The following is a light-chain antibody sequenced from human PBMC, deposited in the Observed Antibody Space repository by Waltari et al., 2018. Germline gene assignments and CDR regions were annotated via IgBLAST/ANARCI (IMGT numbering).Light chain of an antibody. CDR3: QQLETYPIT. Sequence: ITCRAGQDISKSLAWYQQKPGKAPKLLIYAASSLQGGVPSRFSGSGSGTDFALTISSLQPEDSATYYCQQLETYPITFGQGTRLEIK. V-gene: IGKV1-9*01. J-gene: IGKJ5*01. CDR2: AAS. CDR1: QDISKS.